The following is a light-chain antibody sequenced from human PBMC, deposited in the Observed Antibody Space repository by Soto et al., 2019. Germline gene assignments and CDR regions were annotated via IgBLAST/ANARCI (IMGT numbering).Light chain of an antibody. CDR1: ESFSSRY. CDR3: QQRSNWPPLT. J-gene: IGKJ4*01. Sequence: IVLTQSRGTLSLSPGERAPLSSLASESFSSRYLAWYQQKHGQAPRLLIYGASSRATGITDRFSGSGSGTDFTLTISSLEPEDSAVYYCQQRSNWPPLTFGGGTKVDNK. V-gene: IGKV3D-20*02. CDR2: GAS.